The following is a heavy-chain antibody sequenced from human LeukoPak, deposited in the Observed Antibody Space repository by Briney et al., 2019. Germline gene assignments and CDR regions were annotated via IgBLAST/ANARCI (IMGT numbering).Heavy chain of an antibody. J-gene: IGHJ4*02. Sequence: GGSLRLSCAASGFTFIGYAMSWVRQAPGKGLEWVSAITGSADSTYYADSVKGRFTVSRDNSKNTLYLQMNTLRAEDTAVYYCAKGLYSHGLFDFWGQGTLVTVSS. CDR3: AKGLYSHGLFDF. V-gene: IGHV3-23*01. CDR2: ITGSADST. CDR1: GFTFIGYA. D-gene: IGHD5-18*01.